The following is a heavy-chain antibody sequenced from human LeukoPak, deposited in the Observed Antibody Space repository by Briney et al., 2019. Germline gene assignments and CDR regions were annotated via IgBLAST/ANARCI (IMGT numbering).Heavy chain of an antibody. CDR3: ARDHRIAVAGTIDY. CDR1: GYTFTSYG. D-gene: IGHD6-19*01. CDR2: ISAYNGNT. Sequence: ASVKVSCKASGYTFTSYGISWVRQAPGQGLEWMRWISAYNGNTNYAQKLQGRVTMTTDTSTSTAYMELRSLRSDDTAVYYCARDHRIAVAGTIDYWGQGTLVTVSS. J-gene: IGHJ4*02. V-gene: IGHV1-18*01.